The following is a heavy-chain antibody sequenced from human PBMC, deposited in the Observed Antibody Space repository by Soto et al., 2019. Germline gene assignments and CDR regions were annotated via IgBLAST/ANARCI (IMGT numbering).Heavy chain of an antibody. D-gene: IGHD3-9*01. CDR2: TYPEDSQT. V-gene: IGHV5-51*01. CDR3: ARRRYFDTLLDP. CDR1: GYSFTSYW. J-gene: IGHJ5*02. Sequence: GESLKISCKGSGYSFTSYWIGWVRLISGKGLEWMGITYPEDSQTLYSPSFQGQVTISVDKSISTVYLQWSSLKASDTATYYCARRRYFDTLLDPWGQGTLVTVSS.